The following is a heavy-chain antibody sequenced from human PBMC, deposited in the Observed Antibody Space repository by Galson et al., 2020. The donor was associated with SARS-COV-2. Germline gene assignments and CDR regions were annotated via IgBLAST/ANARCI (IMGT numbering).Heavy chain of an antibody. D-gene: IGHD6-6*01. V-gene: IGHV1-58*01. CDR2: IVVGSGKT. Sequence: SVKVSCKPSGFTFTSSAVQGVRQARPQRREWIGWIVVGSGKTNYAHNFQERVTITRDMSTSTAYRELSSLRYEDTAVYYCAAFVARPVYWGQGTLVTVSS. CDR1: GFTFTSSA. J-gene: IGHJ4*02. CDR3: AAFVARPVY.